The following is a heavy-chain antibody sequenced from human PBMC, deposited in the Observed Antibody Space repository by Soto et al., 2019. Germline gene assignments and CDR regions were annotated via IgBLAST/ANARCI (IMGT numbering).Heavy chain of an antibody. V-gene: IGHV4-31*03. J-gene: IGHJ4*02. CDR2: IYYSGST. CDR1: GGSISSGGYY. CDR3: ARYGSGSYSPTPFDY. D-gene: IGHD3-10*01. Sequence: QVQLQESGPGLVKPSQTLSLTCTVSGGSISSGGYYWSWIRQHPGKGLECIGYIYYSGSTYYNPSLKGRVTISVDTSENQFALKLRSVTAADTAVYYCARYGSGSYSPTPFDYWGQGTLVTVSS.